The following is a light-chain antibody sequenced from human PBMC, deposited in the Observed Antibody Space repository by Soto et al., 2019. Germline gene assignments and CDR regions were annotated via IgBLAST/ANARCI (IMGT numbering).Light chain of an antibody. Sequence: QSVLTQPASVSGSPGQSITISCTGTSSDVGGYNYVSWYQQHPGKVPKLIIYEVNYRPSGVSNRFSGSKSGNTASLTISGLQAEDEADYYCSSYASTSTGVFGTGTKLTVL. V-gene: IGLV2-14*01. CDR2: EVN. CDR3: SSYASTSTGV. J-gene: IGLJ1*01. CDR1: SSDVGGYNY.